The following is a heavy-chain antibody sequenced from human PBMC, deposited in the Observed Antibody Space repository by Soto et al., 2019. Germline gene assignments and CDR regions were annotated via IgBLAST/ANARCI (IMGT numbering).Heavy chain of an antibody. CDR2: ISYDGSNK. CDR3: AKDRYSGSGFDY. J-gene: IGHJ4*02. V-gene: IGHV3-30*18. D-gene: IGHD6-13*01. Sequence: QVQLVESGGGVVQPGRSLRLSCAASGFTFSSYGMHWVRQAPGKGLEWVAVISYDGSNKYYADSVKGRFTISSDNSKSTLYLQMNSLRAEDTAVYYCAKDRYSGSGFDYWGQGTLVTVSS. CDR1: GFTFSSYG.